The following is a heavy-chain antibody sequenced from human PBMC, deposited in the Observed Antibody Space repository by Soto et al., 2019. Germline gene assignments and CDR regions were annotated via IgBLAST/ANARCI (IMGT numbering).Heavy chain of an antibody. V-gene: IGHV4-39*01. J-gene: IGHJ4*02. Sequence: QLQLQESGPGLVKPSETLSLTCTVSGGSISSSSYYWGWIRQAPGKGLVWIGRIYYSGSTYYHPSLKSRITISVDTSKNQFSLKLSSVTAADTAVYYCARHIDYWGQGTLVTVST. CDR3: ARHIDY. CDR2: IYYSGST. CDR1: GGSISSSSYY.